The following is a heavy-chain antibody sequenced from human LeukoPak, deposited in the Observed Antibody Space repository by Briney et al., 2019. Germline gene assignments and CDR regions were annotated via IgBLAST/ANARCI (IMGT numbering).Heavy chain of an antibody. V-gene: IGHV3-20*04. CDR2: INWNGGST. CDR1: GFTLDDYG. J-gene: IGHJ6*03. D-gene: IGHD1-26*01. CDR3: ARVGGSYDYYYYMDV. Sequence: PGGSLRLSCAASGFTLDDYGMSWVRQAPGKGLEWVSGINWNGGSTGYVDSVKGRFTISRDNAKNSLYLQMNSLRAEDTALYYCARVGGSYDYYYYMDVWGKGTTVTVSS.